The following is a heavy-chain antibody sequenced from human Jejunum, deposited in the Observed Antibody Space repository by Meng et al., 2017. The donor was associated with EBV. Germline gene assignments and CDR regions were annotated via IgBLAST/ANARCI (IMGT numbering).Heavy chain of an antibody. V-gene: IGHV1-2*06. CDR1: AYTFAGYY. J-gene: IGHJ2*01. Sequence: LVQSGHEVKKPAPPVKVSCKVYAYTFAGYYMHWVRQAPGQGLEWMGRINPNSGGANYAQKFQGRVTMTRDTSISTAYMELSRLRSDDTAVYYCAREGLVGDLRYFDLWGRGTLVTVSS. D-gene: IGHD3-16*01. CDR3: AREGLVGDLRYFDL. CDR2: INPNSGGA.